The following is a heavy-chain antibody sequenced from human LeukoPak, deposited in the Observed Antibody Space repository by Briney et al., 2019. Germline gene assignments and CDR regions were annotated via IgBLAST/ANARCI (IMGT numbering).Heavy chain of an antibody. D-gene: IGHD3-22*01. Sequence: GASVKVSCKASGYNLNTYHMHWVRQAPGQGLEWMGIITSTGTTTICAQKFQGRVTITADESTSTAYMELSSLRSEDTAVYYCARDLDDSSLPDRYYFDYWGQGTLVTVSS. J-gene: IGHJ4*02. CDR2: ITSTGTTT. CDR3: ARDLDDSSLPDRYYFDY. V-gene: IGHV1-46*02. CDR1: GYNLNTYH.